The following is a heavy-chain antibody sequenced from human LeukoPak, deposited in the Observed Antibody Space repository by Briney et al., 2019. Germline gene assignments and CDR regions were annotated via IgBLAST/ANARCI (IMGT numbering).Heavy chain of an antibody. J-gene: IGHJ4*02. D-gene: IGHD3-22*01. CDR2: IYYSGST. V-gene: IGHV4-59*01. CDR3: ARGVLYYYDSSGYYPHFDY. Sequence: PSETLSLTCAVYGGSFSGYYWSWIRQPPGKGLEWIGYIYYSGSTNYNPSLKSRVTISVDTSKNQFSLKLSSVTAADTAVYYCARGVLYYYDSSGYYPHFDYWGQGTLVTVSS. CDR1: GGSFSGYY.